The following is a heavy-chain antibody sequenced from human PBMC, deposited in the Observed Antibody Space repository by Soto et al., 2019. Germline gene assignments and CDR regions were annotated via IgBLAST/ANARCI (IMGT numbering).Heavy chain of an antibody. Sequence: QLQLQESGPGLVKPSETLSLTCAVSGASISRGGFHWGWIRQPPGQGLEWIGSLYSGSTYYNPSLKSRVTISADTSKSELSLRLTSVTAADTAVYYWARRGSGHTFDYWGQGTLVTVSS. D-gene: IGHD3-10*01. J-gene: IGHJ4*02. V-gene: IGHV4-39*01. CDR1: GASISRGGFH. CDR3: ARRGSGHTFDY. CDR2: LYSGST.